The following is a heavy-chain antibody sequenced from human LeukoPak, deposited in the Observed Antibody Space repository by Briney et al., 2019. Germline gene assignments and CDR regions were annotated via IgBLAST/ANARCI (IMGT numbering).Heavy chain of an antibody. Sequence: ASVKVSCKASGGTFSSYAISWVRQAPGQGLEWMGWMNPNSGNTGYAQKFQGRVTMTRNTSISTAYMELSSLRSEDTAVYYCARGRNVVVVAATLLGYWGQGTLVTVSS. V-gene: IGHV1-8*02. D-gene: IGHD2-15*01. CDR1: GGTFSSYA. J-gene: IGHJ4*02. CDR3: ARGRNVVVVAATLLGY. CDR2: MNPNSGNT.